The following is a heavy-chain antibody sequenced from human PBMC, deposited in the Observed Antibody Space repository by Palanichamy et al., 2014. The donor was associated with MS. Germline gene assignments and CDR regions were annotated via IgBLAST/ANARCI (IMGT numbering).Heavy chain of an antibody. Sequence: QLQLQESGPGLLKPSETLSLTRTVSGGSISSSSYYWGWIRQPPGKGLEWIGTIFDSGSTYYNPSLQSRVTISVDTSMSQFSLNLSSVTAADTAVYYCAGASKNFLSGPNWFDPWGQGTLVTVSS. CDR1: GGSISSSSYY. D-gene: IGHD3-3*01. CDR3: AGASKNFLSGPNWFDP. CDR2: IFDSGST. J-gene: IGHJ5*02. V-gene: IGHV4-39*01.